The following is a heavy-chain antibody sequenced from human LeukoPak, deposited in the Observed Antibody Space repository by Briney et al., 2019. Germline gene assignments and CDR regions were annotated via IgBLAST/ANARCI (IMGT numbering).Heavy chain of an antibody. CDR2: ISGSGGST. CDR1: GFTFSSYA. CDR3: AKVLAVDTAMAPPLYMDV. Sequence: PGGSLRLSCAASGFTFSSYAMSWVRQAPGKGLEWVSAISGSGGSTYYADSVKGRFTISRDNSKNTLYLQMNSLRAEDTAVYYCAKVLAVDTAMAPPLYMDVWGKGTTVTVSS. J-gene: IGHJ6*03. V-gene: IGHV3-23*01. D-gene: IGHD5-18*01.